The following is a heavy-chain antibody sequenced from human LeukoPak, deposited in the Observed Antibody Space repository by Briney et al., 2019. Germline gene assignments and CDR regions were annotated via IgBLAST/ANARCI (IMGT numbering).Heavy chain of an antibody. CDR2: INHSGST. CDR1: GGSFSGYY. V-gene: IGHV4-34*01. J-gene: IGHJ3*01. Sequence: SETLSLTCAVYGGSFSGYYWSWIRQPLGKGLEWIGEINHSGSTNYNPSLKRRVTISVDTTKNEFSLKLSSVTAAGTACYVYAIWGKYSRSWYRNGGDAFDLWPQETMLTVSS. D-gene: IGHD6-13*01. CDR3: AIWGKYSRSWYRNGGDAFDL.